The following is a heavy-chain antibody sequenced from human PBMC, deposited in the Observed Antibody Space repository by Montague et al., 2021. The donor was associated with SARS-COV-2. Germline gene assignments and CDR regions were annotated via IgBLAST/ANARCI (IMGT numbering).Heavy chain of an antibody. CDR2: IYYGTT. D-gene: IGHD3-16*01. V-gene: IGHV4-39*01. J-gene: IGHJ4*02. CDR1: GDSLLRPAYY. CDR3: ARLGDMAIIPPVH. Sequence: SETLSLTCTVSGDSLLRPAYYWGWFRRPPGKGLEWVASIYYGTTTYNRSFISGVIISVDTSTNQFSLLVYSVAAADSAVCFCARLGDMAIIPPVHWGQGTWVTVSS.